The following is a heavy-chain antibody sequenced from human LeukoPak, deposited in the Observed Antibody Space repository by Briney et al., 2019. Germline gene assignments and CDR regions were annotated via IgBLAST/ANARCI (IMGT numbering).Heavy chain of an antibody. Sequence: GGSLRLSCAVSGLTFRNYAMSWIRQAPGKGLEWVSAVSGGSVTTYYTDSVRGRFTISRDNSNNTLYLQMNSLRVDDTAVYYCAERGGVGVWGQGTTVTVSS. CDR1: GLTFRNYA. CDR3: AERGGVGV. CDR2: VSGGSVTT. J-gene: IGHJ6*02. V-gene: IGHV3-23*01.